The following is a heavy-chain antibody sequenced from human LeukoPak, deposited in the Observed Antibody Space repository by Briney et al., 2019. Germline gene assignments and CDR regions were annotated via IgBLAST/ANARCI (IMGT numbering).Heavy chain of an antibody. Sequence: PGGSLRVSCAASGFTFSNYGVHWVRQAPGNGLEWVAVIWYDGSSKYYADSVKGRFTISRDNSKNTLYLQMNSLRAEDTAVYYCARDRFGAGLGTRSTGYYFDYWGQGTLVTVSS. V-gene: IGHV3-33*01. J-gene: IGHJ4*02. CDR3: ARDRFGAGLGTRSTGYYFDY. D-gene: IGHD2-2*01. CDR1: GFTFSNYG. CDR2: IWYDGSSK.